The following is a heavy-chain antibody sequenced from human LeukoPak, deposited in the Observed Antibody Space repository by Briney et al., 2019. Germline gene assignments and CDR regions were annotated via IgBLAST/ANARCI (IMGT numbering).Heavy chain of an antibody. CDR1: GFTFSSYS. CDR2: ISSSSSYI. J-gene: IGHJ1*01. V-gene: IGHV3-21*01. Sequence: GGSLRLSCAASGFTFSSYSMNWVRQAPGKGLEWVSSISSSSSYIYYADSVKGRFTISRDNAKNSLYLQMNSLRAEDTAVYYCARGSSSSGLNFQHWGQGTLVTVSS. D-gene: IGHD6-6*01. CDR3: ARGSSSSGLNFQH.